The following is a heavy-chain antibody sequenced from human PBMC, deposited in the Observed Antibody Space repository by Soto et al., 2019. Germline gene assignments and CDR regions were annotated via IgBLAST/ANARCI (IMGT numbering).Heavy chain of an antibody. V-gene: IGHV4-4*02. Sequence: PSETLSLTCAVSGGSISSSNWWSWVRQPPGKGLEWIGEIYHSGSTNYNPSLKSRVTISVDKSKNQFSLKLSSVTAADTAVYYCARVSEAGAGSWHYFDYWGQGNLVTVSS. CDR2: IYHSGST. J-gene: IGHJ4*02. CDR1: GGSISSSNW. D-gene: IGHD2-2*03. CDR3: ARVSEAGAGSWHYFDY.